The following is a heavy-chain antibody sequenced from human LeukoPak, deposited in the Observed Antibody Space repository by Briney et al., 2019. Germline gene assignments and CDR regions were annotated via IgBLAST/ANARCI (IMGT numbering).Heavy chain of an antibody. CDR3: ARDQYGSGYGSIFDY. D-gene: IGHD3-10*01. Sequence: GGTLRLSCAASGFTFSSYGMSWVRQAPGKGLEWVSAISGSGGSTYYADSVKGRFTISRDNSKNTLYLQMNSLRAEDTAVYYCARDQYGSGYGSIFDYWGQGTLVTVSS. J-gene: IGHJ4*02. CDR2: ISGSGGST. V-gene: IGHV3-23*01. CDR1: GFTFSSYG.